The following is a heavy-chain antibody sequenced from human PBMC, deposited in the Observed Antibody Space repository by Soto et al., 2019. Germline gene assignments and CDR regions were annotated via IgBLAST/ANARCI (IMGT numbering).Heavy chain of an antibody. CDR1: GFTFSNAW. J-gene: IGHJ5*02. CDR2: IKSKTDGGTT. D-gene: IGHD2-2*01. CDR3: TTGGYCISTSCSYYWFDP. V-gene: IGHV3-15*07. Sequence: EVQLVESGGGLVKPGGSLRLSCAASGFTFSNAWMNWVRQAPGKGLEWVGRIKSKTDGGTTDYAAPVKGRFTISRDDSKNTLYLQMNSLKTEDTAVYYCTTGGYCISTSCSYYWFDPWGQGTLVTVSS.